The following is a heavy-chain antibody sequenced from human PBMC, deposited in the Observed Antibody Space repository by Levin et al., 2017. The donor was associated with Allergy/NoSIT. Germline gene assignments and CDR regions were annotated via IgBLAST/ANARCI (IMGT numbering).Heavy chain of an antibody. D-gene: IGHD5-12*01. CDR2: ISGSGGYT. V-gene: IGHV3-23*01. CDR3: AKDDSGYDSWGGPFDY. J-gene: IGHJ4*02. CDR1: GFTFSSYA. Sequence: GGSLRLSCAASGFTFSSYAMSWVRQAPGKGLEWVSAISGSGGYTYYADSVKGRFTISRDNSKNTLYLQMNNLRAEDTAVYYCAKDDSGYDSWGGPFDYWGQGTLVTVSS.